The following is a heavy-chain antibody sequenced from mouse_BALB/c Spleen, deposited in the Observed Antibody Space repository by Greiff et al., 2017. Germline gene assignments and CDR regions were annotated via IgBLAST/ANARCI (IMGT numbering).Heavy chain of an antibody. Sequence: VKDRFTISRDDSQSMLYLQMNNLKTEDTAMYYCVRPYYGGSYRAMDYWGQGTSVTVSS. D-gene: IGHD1-1*01. CDR3: VRPYYGGSYRAMDY. V-gene: IGHV10S3*01. J-gene: IGHJ4*01.